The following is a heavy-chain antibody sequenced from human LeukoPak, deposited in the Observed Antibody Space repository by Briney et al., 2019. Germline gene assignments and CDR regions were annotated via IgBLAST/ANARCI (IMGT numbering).Heavy chain of an antibody. CDR1: GYTFTGYY. V-gene: IGHV1-2*02. J-gene: IGHJ4*02. D-gene: IGHD6-19*01. Sequence: GASVKLSCKASGYTFTGYYMHWVRQAPGQGLEWMGWINPNSGGTNYAQKFQGRVTMTRDTSISTAYMELSRLGSDDTAVYYCARVLYSSGWPYFDYWGQGTLVTVAS. CDR2: INPNSGGT. CDR3: ARVLYSSGWPYFDY.